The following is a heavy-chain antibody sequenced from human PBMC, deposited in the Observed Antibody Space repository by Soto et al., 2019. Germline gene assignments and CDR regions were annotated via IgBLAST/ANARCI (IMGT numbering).Heavy chain of an antibody. D-gene: IGHD2-21*01. CDR3: ARHMVVPRTRGFDF. V-gene: IGHV4-4*02. CDR1: GGSISDNW. Sequence: QVQLQESGPGLVKPSGTLSLTCAVSGGSISDNWWSWVRQPPGKGLEWIGEIYHTGTTHYNPSLWSRVTKSIDRSKTQFSLKLSSVTAADTGVYYCARHMVVPRTRGFDFWGQGTRVIVSS. CDR2: IYHTGTT. J-gene: IGHJ4*02.